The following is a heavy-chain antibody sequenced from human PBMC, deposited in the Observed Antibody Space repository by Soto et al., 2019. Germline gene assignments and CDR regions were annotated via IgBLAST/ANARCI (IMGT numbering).Heavy chain of an antibody. D-gene: IGHD4-17*01. CDR1: GYTFTSDG. V-gene: IGHV1-18*04. Sequence: GASVKVSCKASGYTFTSDGISWVRQAPGQGLEWMGWISVYNGNTNYAQKLQGRVTMTTDTSTNTAYMELRSLRSDDTAVYYCARDNDYRFDPWGKGTLVTVSS. CDR2: ISVYNGNT. CDR3: ARDNDYRFDP. J-gene: IGHJ5*02.